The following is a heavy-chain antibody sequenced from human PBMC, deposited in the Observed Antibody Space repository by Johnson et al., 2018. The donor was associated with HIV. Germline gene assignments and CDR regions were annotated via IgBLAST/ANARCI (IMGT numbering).Heavy chain of an antibody. J-gene: IGHJ3*02. V-gene: IGHV3-30*02. CDR3: ARGDFWSGYPDAFDI. CDR1: GFIFSDHY. CDR2: IRYDGSLQ. Sequence: QVQLVESGGGLVRPGGSLRLSCAASGFIFSDHYMHWVRQAPGKGLEWVAFIRYDGSLQYYADSVQGRFTISRDNAKNSLYLQMNSLRAEDTAVYYCARGDFWSGYPDAFDIWGQGTMVTVSS. D-gene: IGHD3-3*01.